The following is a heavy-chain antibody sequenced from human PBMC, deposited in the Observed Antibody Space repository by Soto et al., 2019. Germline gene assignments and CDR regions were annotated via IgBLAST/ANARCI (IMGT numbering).Heavy chain of an antibody. D-gene: IGHD6-13*01. Sequence: GAPVKVSCKTSGFTFNVYGIHWVRQAPGQGLEWMGGLIPIYDAPNYAQKFQDRVTITADKSTTTVYLELSSLTSEDTAIYYCTRWYAAEVWGQGTTVTVSS. CDR1: GFTFNVYG. J-gene: IGHJ6*02. V-gene: IGHV1-69*06. CDR3: TRWYAAEV. CDR2: LIPIYDAP.